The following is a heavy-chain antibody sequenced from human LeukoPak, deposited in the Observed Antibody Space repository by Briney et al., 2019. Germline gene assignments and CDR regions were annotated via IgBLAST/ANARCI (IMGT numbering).Heavy chain of an antibody. CDR2: ISWNSGSI. J-gene: IGHJ4*02. CDR1: GFTFDDYA. V-gene: IGHV3-9*01. CDR3: ARRAGAYSHPYDY. D-gene: IGHD4/OR15-4a*01. Sequence: GGSLRLSCAASGFTFDDYAMHWVRQAPGKGLEWVSGISWNSGSIGYADSVKGRFTISGDNAKNSLYLQMNSLRAEDTAVYYCARRAGAYSHPYDYWGQGTLVTVSS.